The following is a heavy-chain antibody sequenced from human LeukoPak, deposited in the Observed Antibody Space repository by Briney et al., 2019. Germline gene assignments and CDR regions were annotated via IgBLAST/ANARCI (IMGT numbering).Heavy chain of an antibody. Sequence: GGSLRLSCGASGFTFSSYGMHWVRQAPGKGLEWVAFIRYDGSQKYYADSVKGRFTISRDNSKNTLHLQMHSLRAEDTAVYYCAKGLAYSFDYWGQGTLVTVSS. CDR1: GFTFSSYG. J-gene: IGHJ4*02. D-gene: IGHD3/OR15-3a*01. CDR3: AKGLAYSFDY. V-gene: IGHV3-30*02. CDR2: IRYDGSQK.